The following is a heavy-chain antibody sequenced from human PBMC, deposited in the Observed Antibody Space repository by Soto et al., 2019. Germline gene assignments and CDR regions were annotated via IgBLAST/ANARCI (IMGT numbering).Heavy chain of an antibody. J-gene: IGHJ6*03. D-gene: IGHD2-15*01. V-gene: IGHV4-39*01. Sequence: PSETLSLTCTVSGGSISSSSYYWGWIRQPPGKGLEWIGSIYYSGSTYYNPSLKSRVTISVDTSKNQFSLKLSSVTAADTAVYYCARLYCSGGSCYSAYYYYMDVWGKGTTVTVSS. CDR3: ARLYCSGGSCYSAYYYYMDV. CDR2: IYYSGST. CDR1: GGSISSSSYY.